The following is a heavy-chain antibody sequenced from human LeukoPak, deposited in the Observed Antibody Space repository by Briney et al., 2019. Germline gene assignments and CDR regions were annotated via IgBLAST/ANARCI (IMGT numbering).Heavy chain of an antibody. J-gene: IGHJ4*02. D-gene: IGHD2-2*01. CDR3: ASSPRGCSSTSCSDY. Sequence: SETLSLTCAVHGGSFSGYYWSWIRQPPGKGLEWIGEINHSGSTNYNPSLKSRVTISVDTSKNQFSLKLSSVTAADTAVYYCASSPRGCSSTSCSDYWGQGTLVTVSS. CDR1: GGSFSGYY. CDR2: INHSGST. V-gene: IGHV4-34*01.